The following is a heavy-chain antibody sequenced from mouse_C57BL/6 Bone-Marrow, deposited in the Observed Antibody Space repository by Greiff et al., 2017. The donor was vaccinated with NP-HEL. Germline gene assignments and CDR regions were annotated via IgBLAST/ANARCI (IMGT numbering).Heavy chain of an antibody. D-gene: IGHD1-1*02. CDR1: GFTFTSYW. CDR2: IDPSDSYT. Sequence: QVQLQQPGAELVMPGASVKLSCTASGFTFTSYWMHWVKQRPGQGLEWIGEIDPSDSYTNYNQKFKGKSTLTVDKSSSTAYMQLSSLTSEDSAVYCWARDGAYFDYWGQGTTLTVSS. CDR3: ARDGAYFDY. V-gene: IGHV1-69*01. J-gene: IGHJ2*01.